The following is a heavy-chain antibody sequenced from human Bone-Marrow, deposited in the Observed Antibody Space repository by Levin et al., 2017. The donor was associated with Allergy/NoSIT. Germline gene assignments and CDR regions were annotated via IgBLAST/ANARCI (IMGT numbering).Heavy chain of an antibody. Sequence: GESLKISCAASGFTFSTYDMNWVRQAPGKGLEWVSYISRTGTPIYYTDPVKGRFTISRDNAKNSVYLQMNSLTDADTAIYYCARESHSGSYHSFDYWGLGTLVTVSS. V-gene: IGHV3-48*02. CDR1: GFTFSTYD. CDR2: ISRTGTPI. CDR3: ARESHSGSYHSFDY. D-gene: IGHD1-26*01. J-gene: IGHJ4*02.